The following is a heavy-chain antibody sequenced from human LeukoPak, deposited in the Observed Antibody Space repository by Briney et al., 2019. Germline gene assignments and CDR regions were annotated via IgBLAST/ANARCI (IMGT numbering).Heavy chain of an antibody. CDR3: ARDLFCSSTSCYSVFDY. CDR1: GFTFSSYA. D-gene: IGHD2-2*02. J-gene: IGHJ4*02. Sequence: QPGRSLRLSCAASGFTFSSYAMHWVRQAPGKGLEWVAVMSYDGSNKYYADSVKGRFTISRDNSKNTLYLQMNSLRAEDTAVYYCARDLFCSSTSCYSVFDYWGQGTLVTVSS. V-gene: IGHV3-30-3*01. CDR2: MSYDGSNK.